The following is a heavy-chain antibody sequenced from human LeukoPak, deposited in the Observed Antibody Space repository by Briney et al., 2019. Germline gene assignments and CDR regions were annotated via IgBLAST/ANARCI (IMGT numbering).Heavy chain of an antibody. CDR2: ISSSSSYI. Sequence: PGGSLRLSCAASGFTFSSYSMNWVRQAPGKGLEWVSSISSSSSYIYYADSVKGRFTISRDNAKNSLYLQMNSLRAEDTAGYYRARDRGVPGSWGSYYFDYWGQGTLVTVSS. CDR1: GFTFSSYS. D-gene: IGHD3-16*01. J-gene: IGHJ4*02. CDR3: ARDRGVPGSWGSYYFDY. V-gene: IGHV3-21*01.